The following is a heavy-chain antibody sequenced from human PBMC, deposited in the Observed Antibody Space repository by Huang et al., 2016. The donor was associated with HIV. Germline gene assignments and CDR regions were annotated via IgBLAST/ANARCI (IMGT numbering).Heavy chain of an antibody. D-gene: IGHD3-10*01. J-gene: IGHJ6*02. CDR2: VYPRDSET. CDR3: ARLIGSPSFYYGLDV. CDR1: GYRFRSNW. V-gene: IGHV5-51*01. Sequence: EVQLVQSGAEVKKPGESLKISCKGSGYRFRSNWIGWVRQMPGKGLEWMGIVYPRDSETRYSPSFQGQVTISADKSINTAYLQWSSLKASDTAMYYCARLIGSPSFYYGLDVWGQGTTVTVSS.